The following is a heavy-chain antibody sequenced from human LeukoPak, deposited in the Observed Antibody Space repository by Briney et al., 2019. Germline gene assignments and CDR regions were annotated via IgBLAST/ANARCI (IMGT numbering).Heavy chain of an antibody. Sequence: PGGSLRLSCAASGFSLSSHWMSWVRQPPGKGLEWIGEINHSGSTNYNPSLKSRVTISVDTSKNQFSLKLSSVTAADTAVYYCASSPRIAVAGPRQDYWGQGTLVTVSS. D-gene: IGHD6-19*01. CDR2: INHSGST. V-gene: IGHV4-34*01. J-gene: IGHJ4*02. CDR3: ASSPRIAVAGPRQDY. CDR1: GFSLSSHW.